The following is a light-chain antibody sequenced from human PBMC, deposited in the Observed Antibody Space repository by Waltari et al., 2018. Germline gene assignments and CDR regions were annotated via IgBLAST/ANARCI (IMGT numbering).Light chain of an antibody. CDR1: QSISSN. CDR2: GAS. CDR3: QQYNNWPPDPT. J-gene: IGKJ1*01. V-gene: IGKV3D-15*01. Sequence: IVMTQSPATLSVFPGERATLSCSASQSISSNLAWYQQKPGQAPRLLIYGASTRATGIPEKSTGSGSGRECTLTINCLQSEDFAVYDGQQYNNWPPDPTFGQGTKVEIK.